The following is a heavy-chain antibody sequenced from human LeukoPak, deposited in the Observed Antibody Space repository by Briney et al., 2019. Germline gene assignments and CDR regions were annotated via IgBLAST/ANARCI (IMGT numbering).Heavy chain of an antibody. J-gene: IGHJ4*02. V-gene: IGHV3-53*01. Sequence: PGGSLRLSCAASGFTVSDDYMSWVRQAPGKGLEWVSVIYVGGDTYYTDFVKGRFTISRDNSNNTLYLQMNSLRAEDTAVYYCAKSRRAASGLFDYWGQGTLVTVSS. CDR3: AKSRRAASGLFDY. CDR1: GFTVSDDY. CDR2: IYVGGDT. D-gene: IGHD6-13*01.